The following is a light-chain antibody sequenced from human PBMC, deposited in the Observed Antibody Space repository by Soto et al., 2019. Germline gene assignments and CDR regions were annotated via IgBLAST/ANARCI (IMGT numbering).Light chain of an antibody. J-gene: IGKJ1*01. Sequence: EILMTQSPATLSASLVERATLSCRASQRVSGYLAWYQQKPGQAPRLLIYASSTRSTGNPARFSGSSSGAEWTLTINSLQSVEFADFDCQQYNNWSPTWTFGHGTKVDIK. CDR3: QQYNNWSPTWT. CDR2: ASS. V-gene: IGKV3-15*01. CDR1: QRVSGY.